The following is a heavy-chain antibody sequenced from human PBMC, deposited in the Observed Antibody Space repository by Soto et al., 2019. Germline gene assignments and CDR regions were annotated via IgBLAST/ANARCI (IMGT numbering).Heavy chain of an antibody. D-gene: IGHD2-15*01. CDR3: ATTPPGYCSGGSCTVIDY. CDR1: GGSISSSSYY. V-gene: IGHV4-39*01. CDR2: IYYSGST. J-gene: IGHJ4*02. Sequence: QLQLQESGPGLVKPSETLSLTCTVSGGSISSSSYYWGWIRQPPGKGLEWIGSIYYSGSTYYNQYLKSRVTISVDTAKNQFSLKLSSVTAADTAVYYCATTPPGYCSGGSCTVIDYWGQGTLVTVSS.